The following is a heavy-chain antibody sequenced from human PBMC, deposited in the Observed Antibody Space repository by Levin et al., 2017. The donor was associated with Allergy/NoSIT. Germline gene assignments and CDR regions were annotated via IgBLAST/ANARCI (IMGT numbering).Heavy chain of an antibody. CDR3: ARNRIIVSGGNDYYYGMDV. J-gene: IGHJ6*02. D-gene: IGHD5/OR15-5a*01. V-gene: IGHV4-61*01. Sequence: SSETLSLTCSVPGGSVSSGTYYWSWIRRPPGKGLEWIGYINYRGVTKYNPSLKSRVTISVDTSKNEFSLKVTSVTAADTAVYYCARNRIIVSGGNDYYYGMDVWGQGTTVTVSS. CDR1: GGSVSSGTYY. CDR2: INYRGVT.